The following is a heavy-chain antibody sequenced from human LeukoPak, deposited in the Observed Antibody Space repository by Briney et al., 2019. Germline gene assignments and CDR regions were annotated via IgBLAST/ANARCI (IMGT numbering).Heavy chain of an antibody. Sequence: ASVKVSCKASGYTFTSYGISWVRQAPGQGLEWMGWISAHNGNTNYAQKLQGRVTMTTDTSTSTAYMELRSLRSDDTAVYYCARAYCSSTSCWHFDYWGQGTLVTVSS. CDR2: ISAHNGNT. CDR3: ARAYCSSTSCWHFDY. D-gene: IGHD2-2*01. J-gene: IGHJ4*02. V-gene: IGHV1-18*01. CDR1: GYTFTSYG.